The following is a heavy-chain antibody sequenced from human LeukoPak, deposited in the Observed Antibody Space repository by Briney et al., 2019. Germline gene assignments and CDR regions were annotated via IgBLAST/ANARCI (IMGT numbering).Heavy chain of an antibody. CDR3: AKGLNYGYNSEFDY. Sequence: QTGGSLRLSCAASGFTFRSYAMSWIRQAPGKGLEWVSAISGSGGSTNYADSVKGRFSISRDNSKNTLRLQMYSLRAEDTAIYYCAKGLNYGYNSEFDYWGQGTLVTVSS. CDR1: GFTFRSYA. J-gene: IGHJ4*02. CDR2: ISGSGGST. D-gene: IGHD4-23*01. V-gene: IGHV3-23*01.